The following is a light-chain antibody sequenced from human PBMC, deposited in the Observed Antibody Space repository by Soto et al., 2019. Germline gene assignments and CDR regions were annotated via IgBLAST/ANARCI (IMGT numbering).Light chain of an antibody. CDR2: GAS. Sequence: EIVLTQSPGTLSLSPGERATLSCRASQSVSSNFLAWYQQKPGQAPKLHISGASSRATGIPDRFSGSGSGTDFTLTISRLEPEDFALYSCQQYGSSPGTFGQGPKLEIK. J-gene: IGKJ2*02. V-gene: IGKV3-20*01. CDR1: QSVSSNF. CDR3: QQYGSSPGT.